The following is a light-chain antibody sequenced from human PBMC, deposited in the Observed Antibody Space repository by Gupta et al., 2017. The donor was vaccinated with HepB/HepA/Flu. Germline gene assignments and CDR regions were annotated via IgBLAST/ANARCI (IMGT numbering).Light chain of an antibody. CDR3: QQYSNRPSMCS. CDR1: QSVGSN. Sequence: EIVMTQSPATLSVSPGERATLSCRASQSVGSNLAWYQQKPGQAPRLLIRAASTRATGVPARFSGSGSGTEFTLTISSLQSEDFAVYFCQQYSNRPSMCSFGQGTKLEIK. J-gene: IGKJ2*04. V-gene: IGKV3-15*01. CDR2: AAS.